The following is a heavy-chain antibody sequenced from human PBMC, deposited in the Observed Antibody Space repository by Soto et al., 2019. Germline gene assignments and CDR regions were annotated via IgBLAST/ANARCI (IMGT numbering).Heavy chain of an antibody. CDR3: ARELRGVNWFDP. CDR2: IYYSGST. CDR1: GGSISSGGYY. J-gene: IGHJ5*02. V-gene: IGHV4-31*03. D-gene: IGHD3-10*01. Sequence: SETLSLTCTVSGGSISSGGYYWSWIRQHPGKGLEWIGYIYYSGSTYYNPSLKSRVTISVDTSKNQFSLKLGSVTAADTAVYYCARELRGVNWFDPWGQGTLVTVSS.